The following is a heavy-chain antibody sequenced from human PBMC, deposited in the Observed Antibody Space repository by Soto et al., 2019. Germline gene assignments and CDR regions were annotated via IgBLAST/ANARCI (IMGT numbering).Heavy chain of an antibody. J-gene: IGHJ4*02. D-gene: IGHD3-3*01. Sequence: PGGSLILSCAASGFSFKNYAMHWVRQSAGKGLEWVAFISFDESPKYYADSVKGRFTISRDNSKSMLSLEMNSQGPDDTAVYYCAKDGNVLRFLEWLSHVDYWAQGALVTVSS. V-gene: IGHV3-30*18. CDR3: AKDGNVLRFLEWLSHVDY. CDR2: ISFDESPK. CDR1: GFSFKNYA.